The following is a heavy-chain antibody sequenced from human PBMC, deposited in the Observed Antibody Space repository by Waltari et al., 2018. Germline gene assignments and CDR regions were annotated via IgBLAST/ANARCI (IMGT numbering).Heavy chain of an antibody. CDR2: MRGSGGST. CDR1: GFTFSSYA. CDR3: AKEGGYY. V-gene: IGHV3-23*04. Sequence: EVQLVESGGGLVQPGESLRLSCAASGFTFSSYALSWVRPAPGKGLDGVSAMRGSGGSTYYADSVKGRFNISRDNAKNTLYLQMNSLRAEDTAVYYCAKEGGYYWGQGTLVTVSS. J-gene: IGHJ4*02. D-gene: IGHD3-16*01.